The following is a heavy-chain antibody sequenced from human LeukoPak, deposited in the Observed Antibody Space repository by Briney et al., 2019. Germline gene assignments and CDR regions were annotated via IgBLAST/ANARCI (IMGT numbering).Heavy chain of an antibody. D-gene: IGHD3-10*01. J-gene: IGHJ5*02. V-gene: IGHV1-18*01. CDR2: ISAYNGNT. CDR3: ATHAGFGGHWFDP. CDR1: GYTFTSYG. Sequence: ASVKVSCKASGYTFTSYGISWVRQAPGQGLEWMGWISAYNGNTNHAQKFQGRVTMTEDTSTDTAYMELSSLRSEDTAVYYCATHAGFGGHWFDPWGQGTLVTVSS.